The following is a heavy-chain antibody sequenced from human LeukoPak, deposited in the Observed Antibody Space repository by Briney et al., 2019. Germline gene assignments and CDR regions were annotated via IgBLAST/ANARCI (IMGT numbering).Heavy chain of an antibody. Sequence: PGGSLSLSCAASGFTFSSYNMNWVRQAPGKGLEWVSSISTTSDYIYYADSLKGRFTISRDNAKNSLYLQMNSLRAEDTAVYYCAAAGSSSWNYYYYMDVWGKGTTVTVSS. V-gene: IGHV3-21*01. D-gene: IGHD6-13*01. CDR1: GFTFSSYN. CDR3: AAAGSSSWNYYYYMDV. CDR2: ISTTSDYI. J-gene: IGHJ6*03.